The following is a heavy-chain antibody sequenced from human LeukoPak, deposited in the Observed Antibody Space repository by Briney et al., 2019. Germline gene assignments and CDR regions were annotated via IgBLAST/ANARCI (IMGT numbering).Heavy chain of an antibody. CDR3: ARKNYCSGGSCYSRGWFDP. D-gene: IGHD2-15*01. CDR2: ISPIFGTA. J-gene: IGHJ5*02. Sequence: SVKVSCKASGGTFSSYAISWVRQAPGQGLEWMGGISPIFGTASYAQKFQGRVTITADESTSTAYMELSSPRSEDTAMYYCARKNYCSGGSCYSRGWFDPWGQGILVTVSS. CDR1: GGTFSSYA. V-gene: IGHV1-69*13.